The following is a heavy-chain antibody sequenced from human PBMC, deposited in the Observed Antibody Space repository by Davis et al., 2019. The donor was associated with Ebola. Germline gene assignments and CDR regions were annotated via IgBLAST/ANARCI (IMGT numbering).Heavy chain of an antibody. CDR3: AKDSSMIVVVTYDY. CDR2: ISGSGGST. J-gene: IGHJ4*02. D-gene: IGHD3-22*01. Sequence: PGGSLRLSCAASGFTVSSNYMSWVRQAPGKGLEWVSAISGSGGSTYYADSVKGRFTISRDNSKNTLYLQMNSLRAEDTAVYYCAKDSSMIVVVTYDYWGQGTLVTVSS. CDR1: GFTVSSNY. V-gene: IGHV3-23*01.